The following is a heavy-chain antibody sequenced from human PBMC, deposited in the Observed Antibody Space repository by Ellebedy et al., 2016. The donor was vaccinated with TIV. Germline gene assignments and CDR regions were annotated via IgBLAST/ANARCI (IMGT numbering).Heavy chain of an antibody. Sequence: ASVKVSXKASRYNFETRGIAWVRQAPGQGLQWMGWISAYSGRTHYAESLQGRVTMTADTSKHIAYMDLRSLTSDDTAVYYCATAPQTLDFWGQGTLLTVSS. CDR2: ISAYSGRT. CDR1: RYNFETRG. CDR3: ATAPQTLDF. V-gene: IGHV1-18*04. J-gene: IGHJ4*02.